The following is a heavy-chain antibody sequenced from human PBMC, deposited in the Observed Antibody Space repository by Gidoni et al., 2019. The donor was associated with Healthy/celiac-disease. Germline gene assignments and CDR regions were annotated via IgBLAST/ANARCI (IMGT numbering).Heavy chain of an antibody. V-gene: IGHV1-69*01. Sequence: QLQLVQSGAEVKKPGSSVKVSCKASGGTFSSYAISSVRQAPGQGLEWRGGISPILGTANYAQKFQGRVKITADESTSTAYMELSSLRSEDTAVYYCARVGGQTGNIVVVIATPFYYYGMDVWGQGTTVTVSS. CDR1: GGTFSSYA. CDR2: ISPILGTA. J-gene: IGHJ6*02. CDR3: ARVGGQTGNIVVVIATPFYYYGMDV. D-gene: IGHD2-21*01.